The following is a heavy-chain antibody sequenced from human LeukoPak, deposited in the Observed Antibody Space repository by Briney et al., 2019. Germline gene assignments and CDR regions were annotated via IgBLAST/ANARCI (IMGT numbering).Heavy chain of an antibody. D-gene: IGHD3-22*01. Sequence: PGGSLRLSCAASGFTFSSYAVHWVRQAPGKGLEWVASISYDGSNKYYADSVKGRFTISRNNSKNTLYLQMNSLRDEDTAVYYRARESRGYGLDAFDIWGQGTMVTVSS. CDR3: ARESRGYGLDAFDI. V-gene: IGHV3-30-3*01. CDR1: GFTFSSYA. J-gene: IGHJ3*02. CDR2: ISYDGSNK.